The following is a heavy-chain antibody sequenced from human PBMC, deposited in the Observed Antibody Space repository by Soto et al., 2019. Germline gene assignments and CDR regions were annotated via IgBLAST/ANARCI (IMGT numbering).Heavy chain of an antibody. J-gene: IGHJ6*02. Sequence: EVQLVESGGGLVQPGGSLRLSCAASGFTFRSYWVHWVRQVPGKGLVWVSRISNDGSSTSYADSVKGRFTISRDNAKNTLYLQMNSWRAEDTAVYYCTRSDYYGSGSYIYCYGMDVWGQGTTVTVSS. CDR2: ISNDGSST. D-gene: IGHD3-10*01. CDR1: GFTFRSYW. V-gene: IGHV3-74*01. CDR3: TRSDYYGSGSYIYCYGMDV.